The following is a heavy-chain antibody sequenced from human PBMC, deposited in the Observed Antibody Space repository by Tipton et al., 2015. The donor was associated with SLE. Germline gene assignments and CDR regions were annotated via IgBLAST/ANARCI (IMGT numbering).Heavy chain of an antibody. CDR2: IYYSGST. D-gene: IGHD6-19*01. CDR3: ARGGSGWYYFDY. CDR1: GGSISSYY. J-gene: IGHJ4*02. Sequence: TLFLTCTVSGGSISSYYWSWIRQPPGKGLEWIGYIYYSGSTNYNPSLKSRVTISVDTSKNQFSLKLSSVTAADTAVYYCARGGSGWYYFDYWGQGTLVTVSS. V-gene: IGHV4-59*12.